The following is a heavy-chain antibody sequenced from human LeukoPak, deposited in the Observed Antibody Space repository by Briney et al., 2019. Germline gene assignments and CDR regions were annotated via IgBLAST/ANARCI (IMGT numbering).Heavy chain of an antibody. CDR3: ARDLNGSGSYLRGDYYYGMDV. CDR2: INPSGGST. CDR1: GYTFTSYY. V-gene: IGHV1-46*01. Sequence: ASVKVSFKASGYTFTSYYMRWVRQTPGQGLEWMGIINPSGGSTSYAQKFQGRVTMTRDTSTSTVYMELSSLRSEDTAVHYCARDLNGSGSYLRGDYYYGMDVWGQGTTVTVSS. D-gene: IGHD3-10*01. J-gene: IGHJ6*02.